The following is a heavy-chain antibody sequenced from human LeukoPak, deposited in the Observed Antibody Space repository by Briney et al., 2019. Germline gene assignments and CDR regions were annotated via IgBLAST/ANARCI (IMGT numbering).Heavy chain of an antibody. CDR3: ARGGDGYCSGGSCYPPWHYYGMDV. CDR2: INHSGST. J-gene: IGHJ6*02. Sequence: SETLSLTCAVYGGSFSGYYWSWIRQPPGKGLEWIGEINHSGSTNYNPSLKSRVTISVDTSKNQFSLKLSSVTAADTAVYYCARGGDGYCSGGSCYPPWHYYGMDVWGQGTTVTVSS. CDR1: GGSFSGYY. V-gene: IGHV4-34*01. D-gene: IGHD2-15*01.